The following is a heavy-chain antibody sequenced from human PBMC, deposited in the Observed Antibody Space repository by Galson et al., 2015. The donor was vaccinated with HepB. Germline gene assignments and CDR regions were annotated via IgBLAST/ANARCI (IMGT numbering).Heavy chain of an antibody. CDR2: ISTHNGNT. Sequence: SVKVSCKASGYTFSSYGISWVRQAPGQGLEWMGWISTHNGNTNYAQKFQGRVSMSTDTSTRTGYMELRGLRSDDTAVYFCARGHFDSSGYSYNHFGMDVWGQGTTVTVSS. D-gene: IGHD3-22*01. V-gene: IGHV1-18*04. CDR1: GYTFSSYG. CDR3: ARGHFDSSGYSYNHFGMDV. J-gene: IGHJ6*02.